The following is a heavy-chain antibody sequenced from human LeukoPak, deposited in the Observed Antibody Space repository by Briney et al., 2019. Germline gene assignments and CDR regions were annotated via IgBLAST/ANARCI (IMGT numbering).Heavy chain of an antibody. J-gene: IGHJ4*02. D-gene: IGHD4-17*01. CDR3: AKSGRLGLRGGFFDF. Sequence: GGSLRLSCAASGFTFTTYWMSWVRQAPGKGLEWVANIQQDGTEKYYVDSVKGRFTISRDNAKNSLYLQMNILGAEDTAVYYCAKSGRLGLRGGFFDFWGQGTLVTVSS. V-gene: IGHV3-7*03. CDR2: IQQDGTEK. CDR1: GFTFTTYW.